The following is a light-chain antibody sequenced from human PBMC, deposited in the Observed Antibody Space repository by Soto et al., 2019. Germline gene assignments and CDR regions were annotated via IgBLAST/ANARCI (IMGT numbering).Light chain of an antibody. CDR3: QSYDSSLSGHDV. CDR1: SSNIGAGYD. J-gene: IGLJ1*01. Sequence: QLVLTQPPSVSGAPGQRVTISCTGSSSNIGAGYDVHWYQQLPGTAPKLLIYGNSNRPSGVPDRFSGSKSGTSASLAITGLQAEDEADYYCQSYDSSLSGHDVFGTGTKLTVL. CDR2: GNS. V-gene: IGLV1-40*01.